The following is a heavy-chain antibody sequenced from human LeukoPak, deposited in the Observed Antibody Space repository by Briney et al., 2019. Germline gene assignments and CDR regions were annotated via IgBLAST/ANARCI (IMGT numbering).Heavy chain of an antibody. D-gene: IGHD5-18*01. J-gene: IGHJ4*02. CDR1: GGSISSYY. CDR3: ARGGHSYGYLIDY. CDR2: IYTSGST. V-gene: IGHV4-4*09. Sequence: SETLSLTCTVSGGSISSYYWSWIRQPPGKGLEWIGYIYTSGSTNYNPSLKSRVTISVDTSKNQFSLKLSSVTAARTAVYYCARGGHSYGYLIDYWGQGTLVTVSS.